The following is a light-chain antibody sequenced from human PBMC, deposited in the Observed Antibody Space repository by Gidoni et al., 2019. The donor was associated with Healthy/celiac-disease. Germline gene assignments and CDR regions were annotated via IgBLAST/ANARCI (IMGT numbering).Light chain of an antibody. Sequence: HSVLPQPPSVSDAPGQKVTIYCSGSSSHSGNNYVSWYQQPPVTAPKLLIYDNNKRTSGIPDRFSGSKSGTSTTLSITGLQTGDEADYYCGTWDSSLSASVFGGGTKLTVL. CDR2: DNN. CDR1: SSHSGNNY. V-gene: IGLV1-51*01. CDR3: GTWDSSLSASV. J-gene: IGLJ3*02.